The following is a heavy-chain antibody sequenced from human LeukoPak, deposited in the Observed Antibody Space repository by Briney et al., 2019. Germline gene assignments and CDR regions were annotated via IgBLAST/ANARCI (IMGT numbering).Heavy chain of an antibody. CDR1: EFTVSSNY. V-gene: IGHV3-66*01. CDR2: ICSGGST. J-gene: IGHJ3*02. Sequence: GGSLRLSCAASEFTVSSNYMSWVRQAPGKGLEWISLICSGGSTYYADSVKGRFTISRDNSKNTLCLQMNSLRAEDTAVYYCASVVATIRYAFDIWGQGTMVTVSS. D-gene: IGHD5-24*01. CDR3: ASVVATIRYAFDI.